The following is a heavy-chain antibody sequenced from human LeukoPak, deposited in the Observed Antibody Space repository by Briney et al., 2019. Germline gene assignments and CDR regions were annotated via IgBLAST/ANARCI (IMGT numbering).Heavy chain of an antibody. J-gene: IGHJ4*02. CDR2: ISGNRGHT. V-gene: IGHV1-18*04. CDR3: ARVRYRLAETYIDY. CDR1: GYTFTSNY. D-gene: IGHD3-16*01. Sequence: ASVKVSCKAFGYTFTSNYMHWVRQAPGQGLEWMGWISGNRGHTNYTQKLQGRVTMTTDAYTNTAYMELRSLRSDDTAVYYCARVRYRLAETYIDYWGQGTLVTVSS.